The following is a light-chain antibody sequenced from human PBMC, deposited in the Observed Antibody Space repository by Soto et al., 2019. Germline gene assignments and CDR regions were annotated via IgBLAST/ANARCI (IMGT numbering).Light chain of an antibody. J-gene: IGKJ4*01. V-gene: IGKV1-12*01. Sequence: DIQMTQSPSSVSASVGDRVTITCRASQGISSWLAWHQQKPGKAPKLLIYAASSLQSGVPSRFSGSGSGTDFTLTISSLQPEDFATYYCQQAHSFPLTFGGGTKVDIK. CDR3: QQAHSFPLT. CDR2: AAS. CDR1: QGISSW.